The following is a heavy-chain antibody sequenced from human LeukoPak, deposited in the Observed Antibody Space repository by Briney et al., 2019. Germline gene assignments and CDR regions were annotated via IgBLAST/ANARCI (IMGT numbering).Heavy chain of an antibody. CDR2: IYYSGST. CDR1: GGSISSYY. CDR3: ARTLYDFWSGYLIDY. V-gene: IGHV4-59*01. J-gene: IGHJ4*02. Sequence: SETLSLTCTVSGGSISSYYWSWIRQPPGKGLEWIGYIYYSGSTNYNPSLKSRVTISADTSKNQFSLKLSSVTAADTAVYYCARTLYDFWSGYLIDYWGQGTLVTVSS. D-gene: IGHD3-3*01.